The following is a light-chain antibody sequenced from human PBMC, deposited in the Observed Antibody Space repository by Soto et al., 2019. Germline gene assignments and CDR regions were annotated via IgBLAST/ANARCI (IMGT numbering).Light chain of an antibody. J-gene: IGKJ1*01. V-gene: IGKV4-1*01. CDR3: QQYYSNPQT. CDR2: WAS. Sequence: DIVMTQSPDSLAVSLGERATINCKSSQSVLYSSTNKNYLAWFQQKPGQPPKLLIYWASTRESGVPDRFSGSGSGTDFTLTISSLQAEDVAVYYCQQYYSNPQTFGQGTKVEIK. CDR1: QSVLYSSTNKNY.